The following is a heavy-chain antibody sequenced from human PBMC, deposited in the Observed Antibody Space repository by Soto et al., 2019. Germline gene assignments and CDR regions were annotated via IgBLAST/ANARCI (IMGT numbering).Heavy chain of an antibody. Sequence: EMQLLESGGGLVQPGGSLRISCAASGFTFSSYSMTWVRQAPGKGLEWVSAISGSGGSAYYADSVKGRFTISRDNSKNTLYLQMNSLRAEDTAVYYCAKKDGSWYHPAGDYWGQGTLVTVSP. CDR2: ISGSGGSA. D-gene: IGHD6-13*01. CDR3: AKKDGSWYHPAGDY. CDR1: GFTFSSYS. J-gene: IGHJ4*02. V-gene: IGHV3-23*01.